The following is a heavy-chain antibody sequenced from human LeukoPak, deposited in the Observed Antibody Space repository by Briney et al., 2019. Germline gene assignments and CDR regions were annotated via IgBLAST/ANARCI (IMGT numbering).Heavy chain of an antibody. CDR2: IYYSGST. CDR1: GGSISSYY. V-gene: IGHV4-59*01. CDR3: ARAGYSYVRYFDY. D-gene: IGHD5-18*01. Sequence: PSETLSLTCTVSGGSISSYYWNWIRQPPGKGLEWIGYIYYSGSTNYNPSLKSRVTISLDTSKNQFSLKLSSVTAADTAVYYCARAGYSYVRYFDYWGQGTLVTVSS. J-gene: IGHJ4*02.